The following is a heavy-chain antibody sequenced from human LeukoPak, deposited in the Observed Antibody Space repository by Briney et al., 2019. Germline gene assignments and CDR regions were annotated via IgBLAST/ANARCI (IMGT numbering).Heavy chain of an antibody. Sequence: EGSLRLSCAASGFTFSTYSMNWVRQAPGKGLEWVSSISSSSSYIYYADSVKGRFTISRDNAKNSLYLQMNSLRAEDTAVYYCARVIVGAITHPDAFDIWGQGTMVTVSS. CDR3: ARVIVGAITHPDAFDI. V-gene: IGHV3-21*01. CDR1: GFTFSTYS. CDR2: ISSSSSYI. D-gene: IGHD1-26*01. J-gene: IGHJ3*02.